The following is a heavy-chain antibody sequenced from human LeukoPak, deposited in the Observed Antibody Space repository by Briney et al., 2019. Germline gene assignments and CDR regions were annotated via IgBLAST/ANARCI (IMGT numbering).Heavy chain of an antibody. V-gene: IGHV3-23*01. CDR2: IRGSGGST. J-gene: IGHJ4*02. D-gene: IGHD2-2*01. Sequence: GGSLRLSCAASGFTFSSYAMSWVRQAPGKGLEWVSAIRGSGGSTYYADSVKGRFTISRDNSKNMLYLQMNSLRAEDTAVYYCAKDAVPRIVVVPAANDYWGQGTLVTVSS. CDR1: GFTFSSYA. CDR3: AKDAVPRIVVVPAANDY.